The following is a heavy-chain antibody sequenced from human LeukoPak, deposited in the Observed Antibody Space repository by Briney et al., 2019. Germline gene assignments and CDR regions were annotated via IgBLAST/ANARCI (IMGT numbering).Heavy chain of an antibody. CDR1: GGSISSYY. V-gene: IGHV4-59*01. CDR2: IYYSGST. CDR3: ARDVPVVPAANRDAFDI. Sequence: SETLSLTCTVSGGSISSYYWSWIRQPPGKGLEWIGYIYYSGSTNYNPSLKSQVTISVDTSKNQFSLKLSSVTAADTAVYYCARDVPVVPAANRDAFDIWGQGTMVTVSS. D-gene: IGHD2-2*01. J-gene: IGHJ3*02.